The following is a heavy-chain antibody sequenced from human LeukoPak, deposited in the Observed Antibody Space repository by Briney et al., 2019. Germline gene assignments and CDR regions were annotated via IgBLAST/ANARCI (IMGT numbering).Heavy chain of an antibody. CDR3: ARVYGVHSFDY. CDR2: ISAYNGNT. Sequence: GASVKVSCKASGGTFSSNAISWVRQAPGQGLEWMGWISAYNGNTNYAQKLQGRVTMTTDTSTSTAYMELRSLRSDDTAVYYCARVYGVHSFDYWGQGTLVTVSS. D-gene: IGHD4-17*01. CDR1: GGTFSSNA. J-gene: IGHJ4*02. V-gene: IGHV1-18*01.